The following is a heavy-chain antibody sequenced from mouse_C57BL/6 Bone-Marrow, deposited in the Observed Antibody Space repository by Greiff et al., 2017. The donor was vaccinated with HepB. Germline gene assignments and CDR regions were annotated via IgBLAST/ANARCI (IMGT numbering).Heavy chain of an antibody. CDR1: GYSFTGYF. Sequence: EVQWVESGPELVKPGASVKISCKASGYSFTGYFMNWVKQSHGKSLEWIGRINPYNGDTFYNQKFKGKATLTVDKSSSTAHMELLSLTSEDFAVYYGARKGNGYDDAMDYWGQGTSVTVSS. V-gene: IGHV1-37*01. D-gene: IGHD2-2*01. CDR3: ARKGNGYDDAMDY. CDR2: INPYNGDT. J-gene: IGHJ4*01.